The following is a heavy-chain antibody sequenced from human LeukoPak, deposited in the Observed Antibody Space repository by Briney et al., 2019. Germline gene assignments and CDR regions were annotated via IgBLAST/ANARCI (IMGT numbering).Heavy chain of an antibody. V-gene: IGHV3-53*04. CDR1: GFTFSTYS. Sequence: PGGSLRLSCAASGFTFSTYSMSWVRQAPGKGLEWVSVIYSDDSTYYADSVKGRFTISRHNSKNTLYLQMNSLRAEDTAVYYCARGGYSGYDRDAFDIWGQGTVVTVSS. CDR3: ARGGYSGYDRDAFDI. CDR2: IYSDDST. J-gene: IGHJ3*02. D-gene: IGHD5-12*01.